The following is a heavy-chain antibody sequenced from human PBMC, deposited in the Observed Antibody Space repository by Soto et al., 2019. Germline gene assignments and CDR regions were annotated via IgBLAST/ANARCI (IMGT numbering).Heavy chain of an antibody. V-gene: IGHV4-4*07. CDR1: GASISSFN. D-gene: IGHD6-13*01. CDR3: ARDRGEYTSSWFWYFSH. J-gene: IGHJ2*01. Sequence: SETLSLTCSVSGASISSFNWNWVRQPAGKGPEWVGRLNIAGTINYNPSLKSRITMSMDTSKNQISLHLRSVTAADTAIYYCARDRGEYTSSWFWYFSHWGHGTLVTVS. CDR2: LNIAGTI.